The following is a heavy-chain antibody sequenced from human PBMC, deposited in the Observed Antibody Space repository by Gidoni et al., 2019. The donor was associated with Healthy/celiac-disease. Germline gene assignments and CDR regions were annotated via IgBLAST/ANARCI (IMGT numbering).Heavy chain of an antibody. CDR1: GGSISSSSSY. CDR3: ARHGDGTEAWGY. J-gene: IGHJ4*02. CDR2: IYYSGST. V-gene: IGHV4-39*01. D-gene: IGHD7-27*01. Sequence: QLQLQESAPGLVKPSETLSLTCTVSGGSISSSSSYWGWIRQPPGKGLEWIGSIYYSGSTYYNPSLKSRVTISVDTSKNQFSLKLSSVTAADTAVYCCARHGDGTEAWGYWGQGTLVTVSS.